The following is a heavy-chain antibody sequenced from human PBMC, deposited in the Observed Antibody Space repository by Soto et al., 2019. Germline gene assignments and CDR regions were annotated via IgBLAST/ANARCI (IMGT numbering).Heavy chain of an antibody. J-gene: IGHJ6*02. CDR3: AREPGYISSRYGREV. D-gene: IGHD6-13*01. Sequence: QVQLVESGGGVVQPGRSLRLSCAASGLTFSSYGMHWVRQAPGKGLKWVAVIWYDGSNKYYADSVKGRFTISRDNSKNTLYLQVNIQKAEHTAVYYCAREPGYISSRYGREVWGQGTTVTVSS. V-gene: IGHV3-33*01. CDR2: IWYDGSNK. CDR1: GLTFSSYG.